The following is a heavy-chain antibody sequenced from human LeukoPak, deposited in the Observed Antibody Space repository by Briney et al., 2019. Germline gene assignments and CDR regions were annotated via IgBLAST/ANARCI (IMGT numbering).Heavy chain of an antibody. Sequence: EASVKVSCKASGYTFTGYYMHWVRQAPGPGLEWMGWINPNSGGTNYAQKFQGWVTMTRDTSISTAYMELSRLRSDDTAVYYCAITLLWFWELSDWGQGTLVTVSS. V-gene: IGHV1-2*04. CDR1: GYTFTGYY. CDR3: AITLLWFWELSD. CDR2: INPNSGGT. D-gene: IGHD3-10*01. J-gene: IGHJ4*02.